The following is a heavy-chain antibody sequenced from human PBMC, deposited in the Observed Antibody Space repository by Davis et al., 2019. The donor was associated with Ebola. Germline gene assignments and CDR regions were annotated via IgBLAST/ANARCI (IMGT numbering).Heavy chain of an antibody. CDR3: ARHRYSSSVILYYYYGMDV. V-gene: IGHV4-34*01. CDR2: INHSGST. J-gene: IGHJ6*02. D-gene: IGHD6-6*01. CDR1: GGSFSGYY. Sequence: SETLSLTCAVYGGSFSGYYWSWIRQPPGKGLEWLGEINHSGSTNYNPSLKSRVTISVDTSKNQFSLKLSSVTAADTAVYYCARHRYSSSVILYYYYGMDVWGQGTTVTVSS.